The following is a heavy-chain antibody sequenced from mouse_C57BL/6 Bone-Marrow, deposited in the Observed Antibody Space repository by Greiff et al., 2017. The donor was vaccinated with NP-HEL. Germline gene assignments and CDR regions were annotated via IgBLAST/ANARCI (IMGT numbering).Heavy chain of an antibody. CDR1: GYSFTGYY. CDR2: INPSTGGT. D-gene: IGHD2-12*01. Sequence: VQLQQSGPELVKPGASVKISCKASGYSFTGYYMNWVKQSPEKSLEWIGEINPSTGGTTYNQKFKAKATLTVDKSSSTAYMQLKSLTSEDSAVYYCARKGAPFYDCYDEGTAWFAYWGQGTLVTVSA. J-gene: IGHJ3*01. V-gene: IGHV1-42*01. CDR3: ARKGAPFYDCYDEGTAWFAY.